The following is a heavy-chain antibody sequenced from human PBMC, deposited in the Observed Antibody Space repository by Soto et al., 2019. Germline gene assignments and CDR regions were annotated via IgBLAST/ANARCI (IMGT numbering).Heavy chain of an antibody. Sequence: QITLKESGPTLVKPTQTLTLTCTFSGFSLSTSGVGVGWIRQPPGKALEWLALIYWDDDKRYSPSLKRRLTXPXDXXNSRGVPTMTNMDPVDTATYYCAHSRAGYSYGYDYWGQGTLVPVSS. CDR2: IYWDDDK. V-gene: IGHV2-5*02. J-gene: IGHJ4*02. CDR1: GFSLSTSGVG. CDR3: AHSRAGYSYGYDY. D-gene: IGHD5-18*01.